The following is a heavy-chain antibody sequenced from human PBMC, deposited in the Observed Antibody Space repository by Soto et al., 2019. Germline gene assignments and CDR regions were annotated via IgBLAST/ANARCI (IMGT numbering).Heavy chain of an antibody. Sequence: QVILKEAGPVLVKPTETLTLTCTVSGFSLSNARMGVSWIRHPPEKALEWLAHIFSNYDKSYSTSLKSRISISKDTYKSQVVRTMTNMDPLDTATYYWARRAVGWFDPLGQGTLVTVSS. CDR2: IFSNYDK. CDR1: GFSLSNARMG. J-gene: IGHJ5*02. D-gene: IGHD1-26*01. CDR3: ARRAVGWFDP. V-gene: IGHV2-26*01.